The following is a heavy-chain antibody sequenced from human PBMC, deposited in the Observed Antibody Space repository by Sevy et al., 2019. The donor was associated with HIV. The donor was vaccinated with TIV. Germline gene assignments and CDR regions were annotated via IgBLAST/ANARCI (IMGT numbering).Heavy chain of an antibody. CDR1: GGSISSYY. V-gene: IGHV4-59*01. CDR2: IYYSGST. D-gene: IGHD5-18*01. Sequence: SETLSLTCTVSGGSISSYYWSWIRQPPGKGLEWIGYIYYSGSTNYNPSLKSRVTISVDTSKNQFSLKLSSVTAADTAVYYCAIGKGYGYLGYWGQRTLVTVSS. CDR3: AIGKGYGYLGY. J-gene: IGHJ4*02.